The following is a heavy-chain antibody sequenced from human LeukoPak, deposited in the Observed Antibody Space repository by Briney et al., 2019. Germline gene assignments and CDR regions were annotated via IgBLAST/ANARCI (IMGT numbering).Heavy chain of an antibody. Sequence: GGSLRLSCAASGFTVSINYMSWVRQAPGKGLEWVSVIYSSGGTSYADSVKGRFTISRDNSKNTLYLQMNSLRAEDTAVYYCAKGSTYYYYYYMDVWGKGTTVTVSS. CDR1: GFTVSINY. CDR3: AKGSTYYYYYYMDV. V-gene: IGHV3-53*01. CDR2: IYSSGGT. J-gene: IGHJ6*03. D-gene: IGHD1-26*01.